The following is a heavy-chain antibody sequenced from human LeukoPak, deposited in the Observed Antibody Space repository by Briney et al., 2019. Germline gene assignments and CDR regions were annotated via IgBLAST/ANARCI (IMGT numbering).Heavy chain of an antibody. V-gene: IGHV3-11*01. CDR2: ISSSGSTI. CDR1: GFTFSDYY. D-gene: IGHD3-16*01. J-gene: IGHJ4*02. Sequence: GGSLRLSCAASGFTFSDYYVSWIRQAPGKGLEWVSYISSSGSTIYYADSVKGRFTISRDNAKNSLYLQMNSLRAEDTAVYYCARDAGDLTASRNFDYWGQGTLVTVSS. CDR3: ARDAGDLTASRNFDY.